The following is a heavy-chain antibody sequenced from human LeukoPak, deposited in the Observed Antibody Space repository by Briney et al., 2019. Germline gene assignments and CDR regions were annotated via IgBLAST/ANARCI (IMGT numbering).Heavy chain of an antibody. CDR3: ARQSVYCSSTSCYDY. D-gene: IGHD2-2*01. CDR1: GVSISSGDYH. CDR2: ISYSGNT. J-gene: IGHJ4*02. Sequence: SETLSLTCTVSGVSISSGDYHWNWIRQPPGRGLEWIGYISYSGNTYYNPSLKSRVTISVDTSKNQFSLKLSSVTAADTAVYYCARQSVYCSSTSCYDYWGQGTLVTVSS. V-gene: IGHV4-30-4*01.